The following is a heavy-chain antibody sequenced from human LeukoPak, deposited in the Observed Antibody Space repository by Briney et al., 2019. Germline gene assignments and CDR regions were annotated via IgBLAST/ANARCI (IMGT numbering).Heavy chain of an antibody. Sequence: GGSLRLSCAASGFTLSSYGMSWVRQAPGGGLGWGANIKQDGSEKYYLYSVEGRFTISRDNAQNSLYLQMNSLSAEDTAVYYCASDKIVGASRFDYWRQGTLVTVPS. CDR2: IKQDGSEK. CDR1: GFTLSSYG. D-gene: IGHD1-26*01. J-gene: IGHJ4*02. CDR3: ASDKIVGASRFDY. V-gene: IGHV3-7*01.